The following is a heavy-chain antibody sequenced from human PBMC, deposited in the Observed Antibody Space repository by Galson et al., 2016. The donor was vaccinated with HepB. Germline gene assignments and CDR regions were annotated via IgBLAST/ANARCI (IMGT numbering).Heavy chain of an antibody. Sequence: SLRLSCAASGLTFSNFWMPWVRQAPGKGLEWVANIKQDGTEKHYLDSVRGRSTISRDNAKSSLFLQMNSLGAEDTAVYFCARAYQYTLDYWGQGTLVTVSS. J-gene: IGHJ4*02. CDR3: ARAYQYTLDY. CDR1: GLTFSNFW. D-gene: IGHD1-1*01. CDR2: IKQDGTEK. V-gene: IGHV3-7*04.